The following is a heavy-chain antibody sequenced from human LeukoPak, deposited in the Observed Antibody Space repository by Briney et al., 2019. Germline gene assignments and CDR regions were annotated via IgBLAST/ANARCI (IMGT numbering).Heavy chain of an antibody. CDR2: IRYDGSNK. V-gene: IGHV3-30*02. CDR3: ARQPYSSSWNYMDV. D-gene: IGHD6-13*01. Sequence: TGGSLRLSCAASGFTFSSYGMHWVRQAPGKGLEWVAFIRYDGSNKYYADSVKGRFTISRDNSKNTLYLQMNSLRAEDTAVYYCARQPYSSSWNYMDVWGKGTTVTVSS. J-gene: IGHJ6*03. CDR1: GFTFSSYG.